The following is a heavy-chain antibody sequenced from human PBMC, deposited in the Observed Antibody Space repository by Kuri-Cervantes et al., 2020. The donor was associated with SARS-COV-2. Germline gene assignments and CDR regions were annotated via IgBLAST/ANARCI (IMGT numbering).Heavy chain of an antibody. Sequence: SETLSLTCAVYGGSFSGYYWSWIRQPPGKGLEWIGEINHSGSTNYNPSLKSRVTISVDTSKNYFSLKLSSVTAADTAVYYCATSLRFLEWFSGDYWGQGTLVTVSS. J-gene: IGHJ4*02. D-gene: IGHD3-3*01. CDR2: INHSGST. V-gene: IGHV4-34*01. CDR3: ATSLRFLEWFSGDY. CDR1: GGSFSGYY.